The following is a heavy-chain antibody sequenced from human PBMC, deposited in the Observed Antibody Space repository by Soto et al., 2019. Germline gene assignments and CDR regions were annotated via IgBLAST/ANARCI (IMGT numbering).Heavy chain of an antibody. V-gene: IGHV3-23*01. J-gene: IGHJ6*02. D-gene: IGHD4-4*01. CDR2: VGSGGDT. Sequence: GGSLRLSCEVSGFTLTSYGMNWVRQAPDRGLEWVSTVGSGGDTYYADSVKGRFIISRDNSKNTLFLQMNSLRAEDTALYFCAKDGTTVGIRYYGMDVWGQGTTVTVSS. CDR1: GFTLTSYG. CDR3: AKDGTTVGIRYYGMDV.